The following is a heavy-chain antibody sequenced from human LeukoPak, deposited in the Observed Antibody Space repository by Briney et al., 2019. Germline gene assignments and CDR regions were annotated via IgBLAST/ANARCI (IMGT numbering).Heavy chain of an antibody. J-gene: IGHJ1*01. CDR1: GFTFSNFG. V-gene: IGHV3-69-1*02. D-gene: IGHD1-26*01. CDR2: MDRHTDI. Sequence: GGSLRLSCTASGFTFSNFGVNWVRQAPGKGLEWVSCMDRHTDIYYANSVRGRFTISRDNAKNSVFLQMNRLTVEDTAVYYCVGDPTTNRFQYFQYWGQGALVTVSS. CDR3: VGDPTTNRFQYFQY.